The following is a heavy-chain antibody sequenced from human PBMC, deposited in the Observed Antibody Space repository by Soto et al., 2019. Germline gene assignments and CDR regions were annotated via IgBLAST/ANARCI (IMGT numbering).Heavy chain of an antibody. CDR1: GFTFSDYA. Sequence: EVQLLESGGGLVQPGGSLRLSCAASGFTFSDYAMTWVRQAPGKGLEWVSGISGSGGDTYYIDSVKGRFTISRDNSKKTLYLQMNSLRAEDSAVYYCAKDAGGGGYSYGRCDYWGQGTLVTVSS. CDR3: AKDAGGGGYSYGRCDY. J-gene: IGHJ4*02. CDR2: ISGSGGDT. D-gene: IGHD5-18*01. V-gene: IGHV3-23*01.